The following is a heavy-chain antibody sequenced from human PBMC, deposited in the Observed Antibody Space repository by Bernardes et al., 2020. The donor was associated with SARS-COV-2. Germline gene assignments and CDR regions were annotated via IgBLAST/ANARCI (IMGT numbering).Heavy chain of an antibody. CDR2: IIPMFGTA. J-gene: IGHJ4*02. D-gene: IGHD2-15*01. CDR3: ARMSGHCRGASCYPGQYYFDY. CDR1: GGTFSNSA. Sequence: SVKVSCKASGGTFSNSAISWVRQAPGQGLEWMGRIIPMFGTADYAQKFRDRVTITADESTHTAYMELSSLRSEDTAVYYCARMSGHCRGASCYPGQYYFDYWGQGTLVTVS. V-gene: IGHV1-69*13.